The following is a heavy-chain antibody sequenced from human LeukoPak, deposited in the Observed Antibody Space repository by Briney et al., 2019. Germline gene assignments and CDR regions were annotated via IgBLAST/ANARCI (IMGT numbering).Heavy chain of an antibody. Sequence: GGSLRLSCAASGFTFSAFSMNWVRQAPGKGLEWVSAISSSSSDIYYTDSVKGRFTISRDNANNFLYLQVSSLRAEDTAVYYCATGYTSGTRIDYWGQGTLVTVSS. CDR3: ATGYTSGTRIDY. J-gene: IGHJ4*02. CDR2: ISSSSSDI. D-gene: IGHD6-19*01. V-gene: IGHV3-21*01. CDR1: GFTFSAFS.